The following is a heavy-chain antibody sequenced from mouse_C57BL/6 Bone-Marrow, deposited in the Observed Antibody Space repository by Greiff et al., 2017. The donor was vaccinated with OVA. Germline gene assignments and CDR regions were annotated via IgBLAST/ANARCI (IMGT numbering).Heavy chain of an antibody. CDR3: VRGAGYYGRGAMDY. D-gene: IGHD1-1*01. Sequence: EVKLVESGGDLVKPGGSLKLSCAASGFTFINYGMSWVRPTPDKRLAWVAALSSGGSYTSYPDSVKGRFTISRGNAKNTLDLEVSSLKSEDTAMYYCVRGAGYYGRGAMDYWGQGTSVTVSA. V-gene: IGHV5-6*01. CDR2: LSSGGSYT. J-gene: IGHJ4*01. CDR1: GFTFINYG.